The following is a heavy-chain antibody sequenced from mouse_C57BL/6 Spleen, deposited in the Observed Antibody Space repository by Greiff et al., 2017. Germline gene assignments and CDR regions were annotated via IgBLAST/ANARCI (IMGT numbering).Heavy chain of an antibody. CDR2: IDPETGGT. D-gene: IGHD2-4*01. J-gene: IGHJ2*01. V-gene: IGHV1-15*01. CDR3: TRDYDYEDYFDY. Sequence: VQLQQSGAELVRPGASVTLSCKASGYTFTDYEMHWVKQTPVHGLEWIGAIDPETGGTAYNQKFKGKAILTADKSSSTAYMELRSLTSEDSAVYYCTRDYDYEDYFDYWGQGTTLTVSS. CDR1: GYTFTDYE.